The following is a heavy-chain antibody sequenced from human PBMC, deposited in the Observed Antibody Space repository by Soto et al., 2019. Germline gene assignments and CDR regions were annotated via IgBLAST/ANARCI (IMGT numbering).Heavy chain of an antibody. V-gene: IGHV4-31*03. CDR3: ASTYYYDSSGYYYFDY. CDR2: IYYSGST. D-gene: IGHD3-22*01. Sequence: SETLSLTCTVSGGSISSGGYYWSWIRQRPGKGLEWIGYIYYSGSTYYNPSLKSRVTISVDTSKNQFSLKLSSVTAADTAVYYCASTYYYDSSGYYYFDYWGQGTLVTVSS. J-gene: IGHJ4*02. CDR1: GGSISSGGYY.